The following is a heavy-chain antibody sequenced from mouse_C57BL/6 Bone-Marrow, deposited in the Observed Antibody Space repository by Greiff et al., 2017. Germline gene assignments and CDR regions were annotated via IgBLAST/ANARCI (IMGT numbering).Heavy chain of an antibody. CDR3: ACDGYHTLYFAY. Sequence: EVQRVESGGDLVKPGGSLKLSCAASGFTFSSYGMSWVRQTPDKRLAWVATISSGGSYTHYPDSVQGRFTISRDNAKNTLYLHMSSLKAEDTAMYYCACDGYHTLYFAYWGQGTTLTVSS. CDR2: ISSGGSYT. J-gene: IGHJ2*01. V-gene: IGHV5-6*01. D-gene: IGHD2-3*01. CDR1: GFTFSSYG.